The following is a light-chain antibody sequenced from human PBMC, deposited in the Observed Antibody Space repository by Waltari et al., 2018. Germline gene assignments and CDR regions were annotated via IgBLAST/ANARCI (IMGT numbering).Light chain of an antibody. J-gene: IGKJ2*01. V-gene: IGKV1-16*02. CDR1: QDISNY. CDR3: LQYIAYPYT. Sequence: DIQMTQSPSSLSASVGATVTITCRASQDISNYLAWVQQKAGKAPKSLIDAASSLQSWVPAKFGGSGSWTYFTLTISSLQPEDFATYYCLQYIAYPYTFGQGTKLEVK. CDR2: AAS.